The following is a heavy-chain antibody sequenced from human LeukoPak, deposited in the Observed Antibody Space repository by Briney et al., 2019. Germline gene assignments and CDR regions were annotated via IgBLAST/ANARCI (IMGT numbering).Heavy chain of an antibody. J-gene: IGHJ4*02. V-gene: IGHV3-53*01. CDR2: IYGGGST. CDR1: GFTVSSNY. Sequence: PGGSLRLSCAASGFTVSSNYMSWVRQAPGKGLEWVSVIYGGGSTYYADSVKGRFTISRDNSKNTLYLQMNSLRAEDTAVYYCASPPHCGGDRYGELGYWGQGTLVTVSS. D-gene: IGHD2-21*02. CDR3: ASPPHCGGDRYGELGY.